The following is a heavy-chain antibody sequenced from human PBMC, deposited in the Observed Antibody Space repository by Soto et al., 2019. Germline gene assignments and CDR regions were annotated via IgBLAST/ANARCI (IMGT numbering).Heavy chain of an antibody. CDR3: AKDVR. V-gene: IGHV3-7*05. J-gene: IGHJ4*02. CDR2: IKGDGSEK. CDR1: GFTFSRHW. Sequence: EVQLVESGGDLVQPGGYLRLSCAASGFTFSRHWMSWVRQAPGKGLEWVANIKGDGSEKYYVDSVKGRFTISRDNAKNSLYLQMNGLRVEDTALYYCAKDVRWGQGTLVTVSS.